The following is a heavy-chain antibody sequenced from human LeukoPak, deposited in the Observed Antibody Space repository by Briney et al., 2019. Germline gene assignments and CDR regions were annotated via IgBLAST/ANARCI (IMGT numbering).Heavy chain of an antibody. Sequence: GGSLRLSCTASGLTFTSYAMSWVRQAPGKGLEWVSAISGSGGSTYYAHSAKVRFTISRDNSKNRLSLQMNSLRAEDTAVYYFAKDHVVIAIGGRGTMDSVSS. J-gene: IGHJ3*02. CDR2: ISGSGGST. CDR3: AKDHVVIAI. CDR1: GLTFTSYA. D-gene: IGHD3-22*01. V-gene: IGHV3-23*01.